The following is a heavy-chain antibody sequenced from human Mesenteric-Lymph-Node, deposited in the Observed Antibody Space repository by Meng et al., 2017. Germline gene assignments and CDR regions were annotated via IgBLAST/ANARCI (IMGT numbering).Heavy chain of an antibody. D-gene: IGHD3-22*01. CDR3: ARDPDSSGYYYYYYYYGMDV. Sequence: GESLKISCAASGFTFSSYSMNWVRQAPGKGLEWVSSISSSSSYIYYADSVKGRFTISRDNAKNSLYLQMNSLRAEDTAVYYCARDPDSSGYYYYYYYYGMDVWGQGTTVTVSS. V-gene: IGHV3-21*01. CDR1: GFTFSSYS. J-gene: IGHJ6*02. CDR2: ISSSSSYI.